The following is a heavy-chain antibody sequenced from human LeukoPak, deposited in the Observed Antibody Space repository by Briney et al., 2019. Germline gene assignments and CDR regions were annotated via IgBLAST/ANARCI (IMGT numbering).Heavy chain of an antibody. V-gene: IGHV3-30*03. D-gene: IGHD3-3*02. CDR1: GFTFSHYG. CDR3: AGTFSNEGNWFDP. Sequence: PGGSLRLSCAASGFTFSHYGMHWIRQAPGKGLEWVAVIPHNGTGEYYADSVKGRFTISRDNSKSTLYLQMNSLRAEDTAVYYCAGTFSNEGNWFDPRGQGTPVTVSS. CDR2: IPHNGTGE. J-gene: IGHJ5*02.